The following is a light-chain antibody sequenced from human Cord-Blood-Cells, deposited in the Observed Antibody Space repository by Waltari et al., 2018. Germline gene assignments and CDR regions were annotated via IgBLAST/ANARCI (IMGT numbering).Light chain of an antibody. CDR2: KAS. CDR3: QQYNSYSYT. V-gene: IGKV1-5*03. CDR1: QSISSW. Sequence: DIQMTQSPSTLSASVGDRVTITCRASQSISSWLAWYQQKPWKAPKLLIYKASSLESGVPSRFSGSGSGTEFTLTISSLQPYDFATYYCQQYNSYSYTFGQGTKLEIK. J-gene: IGKJ2*01.